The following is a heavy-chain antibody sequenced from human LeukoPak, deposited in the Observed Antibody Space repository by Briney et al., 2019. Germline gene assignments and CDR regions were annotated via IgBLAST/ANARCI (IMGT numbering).Heavy chain of an antibody. D-gene: IGHD3-10*01. J-gene: IGHJ5*02. CDR3: ASLYGSGKRWVDP. CDR1: GFTFSSYW. CDR2: INSDGSST. Sequence: PGGSLRLSCAASGFTFSSYWMHWVRQAPGKGLVWVSRINSDGSSTSYADSVKGRFTISRDNAKNTLYLQMNSLRAEDTAVYYCASLYGSGKRWVDPWGQGTLVTVSS. V-gene: IGHV3-74*01.